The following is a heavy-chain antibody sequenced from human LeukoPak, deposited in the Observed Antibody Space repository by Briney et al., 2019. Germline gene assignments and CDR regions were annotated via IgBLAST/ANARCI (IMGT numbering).Heavy chain of an antibody. D-gene: IGHD3-22*01. Sequence: GESLKISCKGSGYRFDAYWIAWVRQMPGKGLEWMGIIYPDDSDTRYSPSFQGQVTISADKSVRTAYLQWSSLKASDTAMYYCARPNITSYYDSRGYDAFDVWGQGTMVTVSS. CDR2: IYPDDSDT. CDR3: ARPNITSYYDSRGYDAFDV. J-gene: IGHJ3*01. V-gene: IGHV5-51*01. CDR1: GYRFDAYW.